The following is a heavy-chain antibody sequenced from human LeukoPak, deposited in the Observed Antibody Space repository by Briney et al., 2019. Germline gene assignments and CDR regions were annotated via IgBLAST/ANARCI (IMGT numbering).Heavy chain of an antibody. Sequence: GESLKTSCKGSGYRFTSYWISWVRQMPGKGLEWMGRIDPSDSYTNYSPSFQGHVTISADKSVSTAYLQWSSLKASDTAMYYCARRGGSYYEIDYWGQGTLVTVSS. D-gene: IGHD1-26*01. J-gene: IGHJ4*02. V-gene: IGHV5-10-1*01. CDR3: ARRGGSYYEIDY. CDR1: GYRFTSYW. CDR2: IDPSDSYT.